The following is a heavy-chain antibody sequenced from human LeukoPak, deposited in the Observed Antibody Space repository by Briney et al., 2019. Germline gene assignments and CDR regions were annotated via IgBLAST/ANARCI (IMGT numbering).Heavy chain of an antibody. Sequence: GGSLRLSCAASGFTFSSYSMNWVRQAPGKGLEWVSSISSSSSYIYYADSVKGRFTISRDNAKNSLYLQMNSLRAEDTAVYYCARVRSSSDPLDYWGQGTLVTVSS. CDR2: ISSSSSYI. J-gene: IGHJ4*02. D-gene: IGHD6-6*01. V-gene: IGHV3-21*01. CDR1: GFTFSSYS. CDR3: ARVRSSSDPLDY.